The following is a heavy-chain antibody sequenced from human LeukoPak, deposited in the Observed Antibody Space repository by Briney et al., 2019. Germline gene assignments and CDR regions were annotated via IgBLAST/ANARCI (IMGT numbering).Heavy chain of an antibody. CDR2: FDPGDGET. J-gene: IGHJ4*02. Sequence: ASVKVSCKVSGYTLTELSMHWVRQAPGKGLEWMGGFDPGDGETIYAQKFQGRATMTEDTSTDTAYMELSSLRSDDTAVYYCASYYYDSSGYYFDYWGQGTLVTVSS. D-gene: IGHD3-22*01. V-gene: IGHV1-24*01. CDR1: GYTLTELS. CDR3: ASYYYDSSGYYFDY.